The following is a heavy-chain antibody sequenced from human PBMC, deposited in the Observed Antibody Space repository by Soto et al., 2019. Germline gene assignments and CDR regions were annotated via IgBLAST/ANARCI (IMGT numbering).Heavy chain of an antibody. V-gene: IGHV3-23*01. J-gene: IGHJ4*02. CDR2: ISASGYST. CDR3: VKWHTYNYDSLAFSGFDW. D-gene: IGHD3-22*01. CDR1: GFTFCDSA. Sequence: GGALRLSCAAPGFTFCDSALGWGRPAPGEGVEWVSSISASGYSTYYADSVKGRFTISRDTSKNTLYLQTNSLRADDTAAYYCVKWHTYNYDSLAFSGFDWWGQGTQVTVSS.